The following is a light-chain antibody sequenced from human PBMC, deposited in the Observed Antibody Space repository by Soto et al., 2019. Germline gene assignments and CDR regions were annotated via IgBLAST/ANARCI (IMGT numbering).Light chain of an antibody. Sequence: IQMTQSPSTLLGSVGDRVTVTCRASQTISSWLAWYQQKPGKAPKLLIYKASTLKSGVPSRFSGSGSGTEFTLTISSLQPDDFATYYCQQASSFPPTFGQGTRLEI. CDR3: QQASSFPPT. CDR1: QTISSW. CDR2: KAS. V-gene: IGKV1-5*03. J-gene: IGKJ5*01.